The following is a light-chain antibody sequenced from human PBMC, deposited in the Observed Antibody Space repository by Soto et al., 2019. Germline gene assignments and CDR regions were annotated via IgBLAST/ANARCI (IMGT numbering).Light chain of an antibody. Sequence: DIQMTQSPCSLSASVGDRVTITCRASQSISSYLNWYQQKPGKAPKLLIYAASSLQSGVPSRFSGSGSGTDFTLTISSLQTEYFATYRRQPSYTPPPYTFRLRTK. CDR1: QSISSY. J-gene: IGKJ2*01. CDR3: QPSYTPPPYT. CDR2: AAS. V-gene: IGKV1-39*01.